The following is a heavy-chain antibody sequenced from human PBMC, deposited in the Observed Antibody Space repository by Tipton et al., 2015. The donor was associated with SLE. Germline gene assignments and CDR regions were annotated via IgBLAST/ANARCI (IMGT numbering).Heavy chain of an antibody. Sequence: TLSLTCTVSGGSIGSYYWSWIRQPPGKGLEWIGYIYYSGSTNYNPSLKSRVTISVDTSKNQFSLKLSSVTAADTAVYYCARVACSGGSCYSGYDAFDIWGQGTMVTVSS. J-gene: IGHJ3*02. D-gene: IGHD2-15*01. CDR3: ARVACSGGSCYSGYDAFDI. CDR1: GGSIGSYY. V-gene: IGHV4-59*01. CDR2: IYYSGST.